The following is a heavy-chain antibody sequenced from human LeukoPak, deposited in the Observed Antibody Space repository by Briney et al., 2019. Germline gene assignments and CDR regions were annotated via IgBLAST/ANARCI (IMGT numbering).Heavy chain of an antibody. J-gene: IGHJ4*02. CDR3: ARAGGNTIFGVVIKEVGIDY. CDR2: INPNSGGT. V-gene: IGHV1-2*02. CDR1: GYTFTGYY. D-gene: IGHD3-3*01. Sequence: ASVKVSCKASGYTFTGYYMHWVRQAPGQGLEWMGWINPNSGGTNYAQKFQGRVTMTRDTSISTAYMELSRLRSDDTAVYYCARAGGNTIFGVVIKEVGIDYWGQGTLVTVSS.